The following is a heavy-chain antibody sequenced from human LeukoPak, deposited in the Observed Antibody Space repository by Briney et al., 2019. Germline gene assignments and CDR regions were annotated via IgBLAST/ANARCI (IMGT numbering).Heavy chain of an antibody. V-gene: IGHV4-59*01. CDR1: RGSISGYS. CDR2: IYYSGDT. Sequence: SETLSLTCTVSRGSISGYSWSWIRQSPGGGLEWIGYIYYSGDTAYNPSLRSRVTLSVDASKNQFSLQLRSVTTADTAVYYCVRGPYGASISKWFDPWGQGTQVIVSP. D-gene: IGHD4/OR15-4a*01. CDR3: VRGPYGASISKWFDP. J-gene: IGHJ5*02.